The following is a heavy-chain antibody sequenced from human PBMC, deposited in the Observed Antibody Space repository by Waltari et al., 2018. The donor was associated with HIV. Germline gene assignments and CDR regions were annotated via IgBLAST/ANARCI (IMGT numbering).Heavy chain of an antibody. Sequence: EVQLVQSGAEVKKPGESLKISCKGSGYSFTSYWIGWVRQRPGKGLECMGILYPVASETRYIPAFQGQVTISADKSISTAYRQWSSLKASDTAMYYCARHVIPTAASNWFDPWGQGTLVTVSS. V-gene: IGHV5-51*01. J-gene: IGHJ5*02. CDR3: ARHVIPTAASNWFDP. CDR1: GYSFTSYW. CDR2: LYPVASET.